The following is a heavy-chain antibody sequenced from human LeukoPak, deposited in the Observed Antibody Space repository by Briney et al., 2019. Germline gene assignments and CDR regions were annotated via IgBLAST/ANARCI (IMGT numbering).Heavy chain of an antibody. Sequence: SVKVSCKASGGTFSSYTISWVRQAPGQGLEWMGRIIPIFGTANYAQKFQGRVTITTDESTSTAYMELSSLRSEDTAVYYCARVAENWKPWGYYFDYWGQGTLVTVSS. V-gene: IGHV1-69*05. J-gene: IGHJ4*02. CDR3: ARVAENWKPWGYYFDY. CDR1: GGTFSSYT. CDR2: IIPIFGTA. D-gene: IGHD1-1*01.